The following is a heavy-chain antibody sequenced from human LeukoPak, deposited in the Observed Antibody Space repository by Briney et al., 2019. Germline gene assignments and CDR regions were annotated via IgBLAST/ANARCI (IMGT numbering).Heavy chain of an antibody. D-gene: IGHD2-15*01. CDR3: ARGPSCSSVSCYTTGLFDY. V-gene: IGHV3-21*01. CDR1: GFTFNIYS. Sequence: GGSLRLSCTASGFTFNIYSMSWVRQAPGKGLEWVSSISSSSSSIYYVDSLKGQFTISRDNAKNSLYLQMNNLRAEDTAVYYCARGPSCSSVSCYTTGLFDYWGRGTLVTVSS. CDR2: ISSSSSSI. J-gene: IGHJ4*02.